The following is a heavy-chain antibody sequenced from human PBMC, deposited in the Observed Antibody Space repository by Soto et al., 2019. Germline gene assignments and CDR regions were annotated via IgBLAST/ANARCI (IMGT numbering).Heavy chain of an antibody. Sequence: QVQLQQWGAGLLKPSETLSLTCAVYGGSFSGYYWTWIRQPPGTGLEWIGEINHSGSTNYNPSLKSRVTKSVATSKNQFPMTLTPVTAANTDMYHFAIDKIPGLFHSWGQETLVTVSS. V-gene: IGHV4-34*01. CDR1: GGSFSGYY. D-gene: IGHD2-21*01. J-gene: IGHJ4*02. CDR2: INHSGST. CDR3: AIDKIPGLFHS.